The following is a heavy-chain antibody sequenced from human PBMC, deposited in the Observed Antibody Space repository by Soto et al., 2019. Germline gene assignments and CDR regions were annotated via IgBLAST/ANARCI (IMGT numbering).Heavy chain of an antibody. V-gene: IGHV3-11*01. J-gene: IGHJ5*02. Sequence: QVQLVEAGGGLVKPGGSLRLSCAASGFTFSDYYMSWIRQAPGKGLEWVSDISSSGSTIYYADSVKGRFTISRDNAKNSLYLQMNSLRAEDTAVYYCARCKEIGFGERNWFDPWGQGTLVTVSS. CDR2: ISSSGSTI. CDR1: GFTFSDYY. D-gene: IGHD3-10*01. CDR3: ARCKEIGFGERNWFDP.